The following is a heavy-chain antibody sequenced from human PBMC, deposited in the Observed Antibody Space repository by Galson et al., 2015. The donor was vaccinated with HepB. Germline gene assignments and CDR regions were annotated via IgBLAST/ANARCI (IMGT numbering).Heavy chain of an antibody. CDR3: ARDPAGAGEGRGGNDLFDP. CDR2: INPGNGNT. Sequence: SVKVSCTASGYTFTSYAMHWVRQAPGQGLEWMGWINPGNGNTKYSQKFQGRVTITRDTSASTAYMELSSLRAEDTAVYYCARDPAGAGEGRGGNDLFDPWGQGTLVTVSS. CDR1: GYTFTSYA. D-gene: IGHD6-19*01. V-gene: IGHV1-3*01. J-gene: IGHJ5*02.